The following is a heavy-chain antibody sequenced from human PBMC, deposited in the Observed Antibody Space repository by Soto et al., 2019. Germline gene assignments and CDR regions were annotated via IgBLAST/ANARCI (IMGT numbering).Heavy chain of an antibody. CDR3: ASVTGGPEVY. CDR1: GDSISSNGYY. V-gene: IGHV4-31*03. J-gene: IGHJ4*02. Sequence: VQLQESGPGLVKPSQTRALTCTVSGDSISSNGYYWSWIRQHPEKGLEWIGYINYSGNTYYSSSLKRRVTISGDTSKNQFSLNLCSLTAADTAVYDCASVTGGPEVYWVQGPLVTVSS. CDR2: INYSGNT. D-gene: IGHD2-15*01.